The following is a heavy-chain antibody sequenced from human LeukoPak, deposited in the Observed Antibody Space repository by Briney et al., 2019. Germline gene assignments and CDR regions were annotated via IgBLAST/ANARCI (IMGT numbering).Heavy chain of an antibody. J-gene: IGHJ4*02. V-gene: IGHV3-23*01. CDR2: ISGSDSGT. CDR3: AKCMSGTGVCLNFDS. CDR1: GFTFSTYA. Sequence: GGYLRLYCEASGFTFSTYAMSWVRQPPGKGLQWVSGISGSDSGTYYTDSVKGRFTISRDNSKNTVYLEIDNLRAEDTAVYYCAKCMSGTGVCLNFDSWGQGILVTVSS. D-gene: IGHD2-8*02.